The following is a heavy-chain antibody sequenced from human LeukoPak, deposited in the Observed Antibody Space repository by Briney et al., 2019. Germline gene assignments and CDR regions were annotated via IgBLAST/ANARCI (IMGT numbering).Heavy chain of an antibody. V-gene: IGHV4-61*02. D-gene: IGHD6-6*01. CDR2: IYTSGST. CDR3: ARSGIAARMLDY. J-gene: IGHJ4*02. Sequence: SETLSLTCTVSGGSITSGSYYWSWIRQPAGKGLEWIGRIYTSGSTNYNPSLKSRVTISVDTSKNQFSLKLSSVTAADTAVYYCARSGIAARMLDYWGQGTLVTVSS. CDR1: GGSITSGSYY.